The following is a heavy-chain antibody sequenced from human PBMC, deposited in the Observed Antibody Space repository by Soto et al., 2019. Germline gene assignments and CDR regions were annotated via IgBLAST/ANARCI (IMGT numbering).Heavy chain of an antibody. Sequence: QVQLQESGPGLVKPSQTLSLTCTVSGGSISSGDYYWSWIRHHPGKGLEWIGYIYSSGRTYYNPSPRSRVTISADTSKYQFSLRLSSVTAADPAVYYCVRDYDYDTSRNDAFDIWGQGTMVTVSS. J-gene: IGHJ3*02. D-gene: IGHD3-22*01. V-gene: IGHV4-31*03. CDR2: IYSSGRT. CDR1: GGSISSGDYY. CDR3: VRDYDYDTSRNDAFDI.